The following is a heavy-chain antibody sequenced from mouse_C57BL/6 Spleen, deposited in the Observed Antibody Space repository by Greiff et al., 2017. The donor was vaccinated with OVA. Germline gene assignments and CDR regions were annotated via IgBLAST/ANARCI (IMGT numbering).Heavy chain of an antibody. V-gene: IGHV1-50*01. CDR2: IDPSDSYT. CDR3: ARETAQAGVAY. D-gene: IGHD3-2*02. J-gene: IGHJ3*01. Sequence: VQLQQPGAELVKPGASVKLSCKASGYTFTSYWMQWVKQRPGQGLEWIGEIDPSDSYTNYNQKFKGKATLTVDTSSSTAYMQLSSLTSEDSAVYYCARETAQAGVAYWGQGTLVTVSA. CDR1: GYTFTSYW.